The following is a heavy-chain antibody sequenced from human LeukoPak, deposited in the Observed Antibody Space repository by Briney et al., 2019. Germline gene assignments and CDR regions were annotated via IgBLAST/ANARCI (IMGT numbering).Heavy chain of an antibody. J-gene: IGHJ5*02. CDR3: AREVQSSSSRAGVDP. Sequence: SETLSLTCTVSGGSISSSSYYWGWIRQPPGKGLEWIGSIYYSGSTYYNPSLKSRVTISVDTSKNQFSLKLSSVTAADTAVYYCAREVQSSSSRAGVDPWGQGTLVTVSS. D-gene: IGHD6-6*01. CDR1: GGSISSSSYY. CDR2: IYYSGST. V-gene: IGHV4-39*07.